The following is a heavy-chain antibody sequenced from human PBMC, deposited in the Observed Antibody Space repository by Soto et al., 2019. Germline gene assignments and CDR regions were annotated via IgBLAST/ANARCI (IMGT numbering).Heavy chain of an antibody. CDR3: ARTILTVYSYFFDY. J-gene: IGHJ4*02. D-gene: IGHD3-9*01. CDR2: INAGNENT. Sequence: ASVKVSCKASGYTFTYRYLHWVRQAPGQRLEWMGGINAGNENTKYSQKFQGRVTITRDTSASTAYMELSSLRSEDTAVYYCARTILTVYSYFFDYWGQGALVTVSS. V-gene: IGHV1-3*01. CDR1: GYTFTYRY.